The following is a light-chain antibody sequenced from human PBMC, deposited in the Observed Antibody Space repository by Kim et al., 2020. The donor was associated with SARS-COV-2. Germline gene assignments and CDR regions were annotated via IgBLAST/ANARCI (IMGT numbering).Light chain of an antibody. CDR2: NNN. CDR1: SSNIGSNT. J-gene: IGLJ3*02. CDR3: ATSHDGLISRV. V-gene: IGLV1-44*01. Sequence: QSLLTQPPSTSGTAGQRVTISCSGSSSNIGSNTDNWYQHLPGTAPQLLIYNNNQRPSGVPVRFSGAKSGSSASLAISGGLSADEAPYYCATSHDGLISRVFGGGTQLTVL.